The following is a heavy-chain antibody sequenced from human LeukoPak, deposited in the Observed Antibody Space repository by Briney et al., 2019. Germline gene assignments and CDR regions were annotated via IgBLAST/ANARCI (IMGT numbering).Heavy chain of an antibody. CDR2: INPSGGST. D-gene: IGHD6-13*01. Sequence: ASVKVSCKASGYTFTSYYMHWVRQAPGQGLEWMGIINPSGGSTSYAQKFQGRVTMTRDMSTSTVYMELSSLRSEDTAVYYCARDPNPNIAAPEYFQHWGQGTLVTVSS. CDR3: ARDPNPNIAAPEYFQH. J-gene: IGHJ1*01. CDR1: GYTFTSYY. V-gene: IGHV1-46*01.